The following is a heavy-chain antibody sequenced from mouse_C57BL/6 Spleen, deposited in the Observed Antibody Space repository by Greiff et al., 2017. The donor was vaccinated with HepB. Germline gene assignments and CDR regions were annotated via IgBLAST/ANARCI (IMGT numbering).Heavy chain of an antibody. J-gene: IGHJ2*01. D-gene: IGHD4-1*01. CDR2: IYPRDGST. CDR1: GYTFTSYD. V-gene: IGHV1-85*01. CDR3: ARRWDDDY. Sequence: VQLQQSGPELVKPGASVKLSCKASGYTFTSYDINWVKQRPGQGLEWIGWIYPRDGSTKYNEKFKGKATLTVDTSSSTAYMELNSLSSEDSAVYFCARRWDDDYWGQGTTLTVSS.